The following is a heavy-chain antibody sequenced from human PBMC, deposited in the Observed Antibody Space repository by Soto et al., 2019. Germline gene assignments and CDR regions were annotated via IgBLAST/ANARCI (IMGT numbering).Heavy chain of an antibody. V-gene: IGHV1-58*02. CDR3: AADSSSGWYHY. J-gene: IGHJ4*02. Sequence: SVKLSCKASGFTITSSAIQWVRQARGQRLEWIGWIVVGSGNTNYAQKFQERVTITRDMSTSTAYMELSSLRSEDTAVYYCAADSSSGWYHYWGQGTLVTVSS. D-gene: IGHD6-19*01. CDR2: IVVGSGNT. CDR1: GFTITSSA.